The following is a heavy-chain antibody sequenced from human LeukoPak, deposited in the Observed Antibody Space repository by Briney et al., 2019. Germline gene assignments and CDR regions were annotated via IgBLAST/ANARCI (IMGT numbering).Heavy chain of an antibody. CDR2: INPNSGDT. D-gene: IGHD3-22*01. CDR1: GYTFTDYY. V-gene: IGHV1-2*02. Sequence: ASVYVSCKASGYTFTDYYMHCVRQPPRQEREWLGWINPNSGDTYYAQKCQSSVTMTMDTAINTTYTDVSSVRSADTAIYDCSRGDYYDGSGFRWWGRGTVVIVSS. J-gene: IGHJ4*02. CDR3: SRGDYYDGSGFRW.